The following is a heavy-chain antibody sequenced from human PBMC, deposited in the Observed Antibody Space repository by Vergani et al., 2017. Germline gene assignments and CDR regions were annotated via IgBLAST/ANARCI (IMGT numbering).Heavy chain of an antibody. Sequence: QVQLQESGPGLVKPSETLSLTCTVSGGSISSYYWSWIRQPPGKGLEWIGYIYYSGSTNYNPSLKSRVTISVDTSKNQFSLKLSSVTAADTAVYYCARGVPYSSSWYGWFDPWGQGTLVTVSS. D-gene: IGHD6-13*01. J-gene: IGHJ5*02. CDR2: IYYSGST. V-gene: IGHV4-59*01. CDR1: GGSISSYY. CDR3: ARGVPYSSSWYGWFDP.